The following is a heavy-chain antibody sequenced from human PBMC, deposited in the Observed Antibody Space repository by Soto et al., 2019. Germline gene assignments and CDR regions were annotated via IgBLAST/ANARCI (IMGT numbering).Heavy chain of an antibody. CDR1: GFTFTSSA. CDR2: IVVGSGNT. D-gene: IGHD3-3*01. Sequence: SVKVSCKASGFTFTSSAVQWARQARGQRLEWIGWIVVGSGNTNYAQKFQERVTITRDMSTSTAYMELSSLRSEDTAVYYCAAVPDYDFWSGYHMGIDYWGQGTLVTVSS. J-gene: IGHJ4*02. V-gene: IGHV1-58*01. CDR3: AAVPDYDFWSGYHMGIDY.